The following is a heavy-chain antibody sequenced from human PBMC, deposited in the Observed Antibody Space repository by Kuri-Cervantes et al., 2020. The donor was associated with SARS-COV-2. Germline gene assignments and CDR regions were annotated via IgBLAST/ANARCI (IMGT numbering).Heavy chain of an antibody. J-gene: IGHJ3*02. D-gene: IGHD3-3*01. V-gene: IGHV1-2*02. Sequence: SVKVSCKASGYTFTGYYMHWARQAPGQGLEWMGWINPNSGGTNYAQKFQGRVTMTRDTSISTAYLQWSSLKASDTAMYYCARPLNRFKHAFDIWGQGTMVTVSS. CDR2: INPNSGGT. CDR3: ARPLNRFKHAFDI. CDR1: GYTFTGYY.